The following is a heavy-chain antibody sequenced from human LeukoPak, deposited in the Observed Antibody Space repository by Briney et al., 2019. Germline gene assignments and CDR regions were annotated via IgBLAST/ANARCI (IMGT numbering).Heavy chain of an antibody. D-gene: IGHD6-13*01. Sequence: SETLSLTCTVSGGSISSSSYYWGWIRQPPGKGLEWIASIFYSGSTYYNPSLKSRVTISVDTSKNQFSLKLSSVTAADTAVYYCARGVGSSWYTYYYYYMDVWGKGTTVTVSS. V-gene: IGHV4-39*07. CDR1: GGSISSSSYY. CDR3: ARGVGSSWYTYYYYYMDV. CDR2: IFYSGST. J-gene: IGHJ6*03.